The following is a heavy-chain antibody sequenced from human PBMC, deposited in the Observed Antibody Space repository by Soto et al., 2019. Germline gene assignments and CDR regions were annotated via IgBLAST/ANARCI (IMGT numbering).Heavy chain of an antibody. Sequence: EVQLVESGGGLVKPGGSLRLSCAASGFTFSNVWMNWVRQAPGKGLEWVGRIKSKTDGGTTDYAAPEKGRFTISRDDSKNTLYLQMNSLEDEDTAVYYCTPLALKYSSGWYECSDWGQGTLFTVSS. CDR3: TPLALKYSSGWYECSD. V-gene: IGHV3-15*07. CDR2: IKSKTDGGTT. CDR1: GFTFSNVW. D-gene: IGHD6-19*01. J-gene: IGHJ4*02.